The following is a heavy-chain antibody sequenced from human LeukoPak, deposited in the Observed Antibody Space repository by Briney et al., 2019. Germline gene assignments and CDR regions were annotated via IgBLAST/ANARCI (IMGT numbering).Heavy chain of an antibody. Sequence: ASVKVSCKASGYTSTTYSITWVRQAPGQGLEWMGWISAYNGNTNYAQKFQGRVTMTTDTSTSTAYMELRSLGSDDTAVYYCARDRCSSTSCYDDYWGQGTLVTVSS. V-gene: IGHV1-18*01. CDR3: ARDRCSSTSCYDDY. D-gene: IGHD2-2*01. CDR1: GYTSTTYS. CDR2: ISAYNGNT. J-gene: IGHJ4*02.